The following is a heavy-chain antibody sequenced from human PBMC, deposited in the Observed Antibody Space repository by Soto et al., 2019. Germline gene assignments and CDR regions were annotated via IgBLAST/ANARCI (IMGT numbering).Heavy chain of an antibody. D-gene: IGHD6-19*01. CDR3: AHSPFSSGWYLTGRFDS. J-gene: IGHJ4*02. V-gene: IGHV2-5*02. Sequence: TSGVGVGCIRQPPGKALALLALIYWDDEERYSPSLKSRLTITKDTSKSLVVLTMTNMDPVDTATYNCAHSPFSSGWYLTGRFDSWGQGHLVTVS. CDR2: IYWDDEE. CDR1: TSGVG.